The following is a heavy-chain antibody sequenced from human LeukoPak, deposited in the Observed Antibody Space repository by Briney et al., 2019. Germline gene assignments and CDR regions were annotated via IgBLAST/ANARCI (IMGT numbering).Heavy chain of an antibody. CDR1: GFTFSSYS. J-gene: IGHJ3*02. CDR3: ARGHIRYNWNSWAFDI. CDR2: ISSGSGTI. Sequence: GGSLRLSCAASGFTFSSYSMNWVRQAPGKGLEWVSYISSGSGTIYYADSVKGRFTISRDNAKNSLYLQMNSLRDEDTAMYYCARGHIRYNWNSWAFDIWGQGTMVTVSS. D-gene: IGHD1-7*01. V-gene: IGHV3-48*02.